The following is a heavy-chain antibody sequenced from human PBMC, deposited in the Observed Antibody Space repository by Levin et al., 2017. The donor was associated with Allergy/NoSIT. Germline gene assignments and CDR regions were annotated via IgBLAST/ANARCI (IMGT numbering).Heavy chain of an antibody. Sequence: PSGGSLRLSCAASGFTVNDNYVTWVRQAPGKGMEWLSVIYGDYTFYADSVKGRFTISRDSVNNTVFLQMNSLRVDDTAVYYCARGPSRNYFYYGVDVWGQGTTVSVSS. D-gene: IGHD3-10*01. CDR1: GFTVNDNY. CDR3: ARGPSRNYFYYGVDV. V-gene: IGHV3-53*01. J-gene: IGHJ6*02. CDR2: IYGDYT.